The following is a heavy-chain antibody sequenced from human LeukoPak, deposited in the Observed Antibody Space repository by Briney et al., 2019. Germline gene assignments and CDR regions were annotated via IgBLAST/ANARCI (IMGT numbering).Heavy chain of an antibody. CDR1: GFTFSSYA. CDR3: ARDSAQLRYSCPEFDS. CDR2: MSFDGSNK. V-gene: IGHV3-30*04. D-gene: IGHD3-9*01. Sequence: GGSLRLSCAASGFTFSSYAMYWVRQAPGKGLEWVVVMSFDGSNKYYADSVKGRFTISRDNSKNTLYLHMSSLRAEDTAVYYCARDSAQLRYSCPEFDSWGQGTLVTVSS. J-gene: IGHJ4*02.